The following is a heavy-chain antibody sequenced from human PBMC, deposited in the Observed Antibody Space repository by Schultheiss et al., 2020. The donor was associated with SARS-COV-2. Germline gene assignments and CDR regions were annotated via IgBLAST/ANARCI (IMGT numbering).Heavy chain of an antibody. J-gene: IGHJ4*02. CDR1: GFTFSSFS. D-gene: IGHD5-18*01. CDR2: ISSSSSSI. V-gene: IGHV3-48*02. Sequence: GESLKISCAASGFTFSSFSMNWVRQAPGKGLEWVAYISSSSSSIYYADSVKDRFTISRDNAKNSLYLHMNSLTDEDTATYYCATVKGLQEWFISDFWGQGTLVTVSS. CDR3: ATVKGLQEWFISDF.